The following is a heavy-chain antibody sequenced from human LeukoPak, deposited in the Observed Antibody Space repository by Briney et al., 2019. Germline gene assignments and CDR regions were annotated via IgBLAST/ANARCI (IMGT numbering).Heavy chain of an antibody. CDR3: AREVAAAGLNYYYYYMDV. J-gene: IGHJ6*03. CDR1: GGSISSYY. D-gene: IGHD6-13*01. CDR2: IYYSGST. V-gene: IGHV4-39*07. Sequence: PSETLSLTCTVSGGSISSYYWGWIRQPPGKGLEWIGSIYYSGSTYYNPSLKSRVTISVDTSKNQFSLKLSSVTAADTAVYYCAREVAAAGLNYYYYYMDVWGKGTTVTVSS.